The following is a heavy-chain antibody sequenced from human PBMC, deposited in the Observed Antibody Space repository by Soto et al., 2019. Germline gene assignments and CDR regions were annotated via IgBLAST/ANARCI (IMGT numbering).Heavy chain of an antibody. Sequence: GGSLRLSCAASGFTFSSYGMHWVRQAPGKGLEWVAVISYDGSNKYYADSVKGRFTISRDNSKNTLYLQMNSLRAEDTAVYYCAKGISSGWYNYHYGMDVWGQGTTVTVSS. CDR2: ISYDGSNK. CDR3: AKGISSGWYNYHYGMDV. D-gene: IGHD6-19*01. V-gene: IGHV3-30*18. CDR1: GFTFSSYG. J-gene: IGHJ6*02.